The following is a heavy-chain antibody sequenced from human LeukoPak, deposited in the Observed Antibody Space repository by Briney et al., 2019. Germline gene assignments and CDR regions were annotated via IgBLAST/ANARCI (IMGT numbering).Heavy chain of an antibody. CDR2: VNPNSGNT. V-gene: IGHV1-8*01. J-gene: IGHJ2*01. Sequence: ASVKVSCKASGYTFTSYDINWVRQATGQGLEWMGWVNPNSGNTGYAQKFQGRVTMTRDMSTSTVYMELSSLRSEDTAVYYCARVYYSNSYDYWYFDLWGRSTLVTVSS. CDR3: ARVYYSNSYDYWYFDL. CDR1: GYTFTSYD. D-gene: IGHD6-13*01.